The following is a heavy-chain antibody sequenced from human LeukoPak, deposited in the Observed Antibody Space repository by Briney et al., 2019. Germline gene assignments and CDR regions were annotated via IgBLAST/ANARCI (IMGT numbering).Heavy chain of an antibody. J-gene: IGHJ4*02. CDR2: ISSSSSTI. CDR3: ARVDSSSWSDGIDY. V-gene: IGHV3-48*01. Sequence: PGGSLRLSCAASGFTFSSYFMIWVRQAPGKGLEWVSYISSSSSTIYYADTVKGRFTISRDNAKNSLYLQMNSLRAEDTAVYYCARVDSSSWSDGIDYWGQGTLVTVSS. D-gene: IGHD6-13*01. CDR1: GFTFSSYF.